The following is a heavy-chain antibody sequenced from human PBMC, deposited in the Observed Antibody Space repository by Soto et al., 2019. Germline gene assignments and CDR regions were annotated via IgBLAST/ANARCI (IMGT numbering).Heavy chain of an antibody. Sequence: ASVKVSCKASGYTFTSYGISWVRQAPGQGLEWMGWISAYNGNTNYAQKLQGRVTMTTDTSTSTAYMELSSLISDDTSVYFCAIAPITMVRGVTKWRFDPWGQGTLVTVSS. CDR3: AIAPITMVRGVTKWRFDP. V-gene: IGHV1-18*01. CDR1: GYTFTSYG. D-gene: IGHD3-10*01. CDR2: ISAYNGNT. J-gene: IGHJ5*02.